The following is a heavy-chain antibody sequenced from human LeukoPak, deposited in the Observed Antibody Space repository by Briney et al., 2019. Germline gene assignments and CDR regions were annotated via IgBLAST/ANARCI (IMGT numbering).Heavy chain of an antibody. CDR1: AGSFISSSHH. J-gene: IGHJ5*01. CDR3: VRHDGRGGATMGAFDS. V-gene: IGHV4-39*01. Sequence: SETLSLTCTASAGSFISSSHHWGWIRQSPGKGLEWIGTVYYGRTTYHNPSLDGRVTISLDTSANHFSLQLNSVTAADTAVYYCVRHDGRGGATMGAFDSWGQGSLVTVSS. CDR2: VYYGRTT. D-gene: IGHD5-12*01.